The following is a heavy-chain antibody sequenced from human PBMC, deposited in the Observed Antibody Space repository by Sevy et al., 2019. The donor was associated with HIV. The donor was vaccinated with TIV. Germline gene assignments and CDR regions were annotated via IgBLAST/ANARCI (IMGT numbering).Heavy chain of an antibody. J-gene: IGHJ4*02. CDR3: AREPYYLDKSGYFWDY. D-gene: IGHD3-22*01. V-gene: IGHV4-61*01. CDR2: VYHTGST. Sequence: SESLSLTCAVSGVSVTSDTYYWSWIRQPPGKGLEWIGYVYHTGSTNYSPSFKSRVTISIDTSKNQFSLRLFSVAAADTSMYYCAREPYYLDKSGYFWDYWGQGILVTVSS. CDR1: GVSVTSDTYY.